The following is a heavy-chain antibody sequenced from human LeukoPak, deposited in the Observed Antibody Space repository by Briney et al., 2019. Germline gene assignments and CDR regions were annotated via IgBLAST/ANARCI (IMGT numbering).Heavy chain of an antibody. Sequence: EASVKVSCKASGYTFTGYYIHWVRQAPGQGLEWSGWMNPNSGDTNYVQKFQGRVTMTRDTSISTAYMELSRLRSDDTAVYYCARGGGWYIGDWDKWFDPWGQGTLVTVSS. CDR3: ARGGGWYIGDWDKWFDP. CDR2: MNPNSGDT. CDR1: GYTFTGYY. J-gene: IGHJ5*02. D-gene: IGHD2-15*01. V-gene: IGHV1-2*02.